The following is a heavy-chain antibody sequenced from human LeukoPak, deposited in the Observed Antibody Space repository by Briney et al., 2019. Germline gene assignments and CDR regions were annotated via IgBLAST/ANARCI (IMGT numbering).Heavy chain of an antibody. Sequence: GGSLRLSCAASGFTFSSYAMSWVRQAPGKGLEWVSVIRNSGGSTNYADSVKGRFTISRDNSKSTLYLQMNSLRAEDTAVYYRAKDIYGDYGGFDYWGQGTLVTVSS. CDR3: AKDIYGDYGGFDY. D-gene: IGHD4-17*01. CDR1: GFTFSSYA. J-gene: IGHJ4*02. CDR2: IRNSGGST. V-gene: IGHV3-23*01.